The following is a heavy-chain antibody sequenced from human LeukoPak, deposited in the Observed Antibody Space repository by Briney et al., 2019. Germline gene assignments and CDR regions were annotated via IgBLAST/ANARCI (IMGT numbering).Heavy chain of an antibody. CDR2: NYWNDDK. J-gene: IGHJ5*02. V-gene: IGHV2-5*01. Sequence: VPGPMLVKPTQTLTLTCTFSGFSFSTAGVSVGWVRQPPGKALEWLAVNYWNDDKRYSPSLKTRLTITKDTSKNQVILKMTNMDPVDTATYYCVHSPSYMLSGVAYKYNYLDPWGQGILVTVS. CDR3: VHSPSYMLSGVAYKYNYLDP. CDR1: GFSFSTAGVS. D-gene: IGHD1-1*01.